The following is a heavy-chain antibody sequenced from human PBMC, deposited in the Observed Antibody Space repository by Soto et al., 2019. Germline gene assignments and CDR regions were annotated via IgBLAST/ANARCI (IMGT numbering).Heavy chain of an antibody. J-gene: IGHJ4*02. V-gene: IGHV4-31*03. CDR3: ASIPRVNIFGYFAY. CDR1: GGSISSAAYY. Sequence: QVQLQESGPGLVEPSQTLSLTCTVSGGSISSAAYYWSWIRQLPGKGLEWIAYINYSGSLTCNPSLKGRVTMSEDTSKSQFSLTLTSLTAADTAVYYCASIPRVNIFGYFAYWGQGILVTVSS. D-gene: IGHD3-3*02. CDR2: INYSGSL.